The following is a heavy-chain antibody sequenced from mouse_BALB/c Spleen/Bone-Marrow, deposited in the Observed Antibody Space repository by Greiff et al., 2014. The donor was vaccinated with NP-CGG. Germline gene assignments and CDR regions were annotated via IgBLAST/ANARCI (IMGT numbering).Heavy chain of an antibody. CDR3: TRSELRRGGYALDY. CDR1: GYSFTSYW. J-gene: IGHJ4*01. CDR2: ISPSNGRS. V-gene: IGHV1S81*02. Sequence: VQLQQSRAELVKPGASVKLSCKASGYSFTSYWMHWVKQRPGQGLEWIGEISPSNGRSNYNEKFKSKATLTVDKSSSTAYMQLSGLTSEDPAVYYCTRSELRRGGYALDYWGLGTSVTVSS. D-gene: IGHD2-12*01.